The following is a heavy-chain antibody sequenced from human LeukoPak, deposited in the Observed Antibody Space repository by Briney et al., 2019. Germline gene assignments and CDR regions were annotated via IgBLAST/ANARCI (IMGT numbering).Heavy chain of an antibody. CDR2: IIPILGIA. J-gene: IGHJ4*02. D-gene: IGHD2-2*01. V-gene: IGHV1-69*10. CDR1: GGTFSSYA. CDR3: ARDGIVVVPAASPFDY. Sequence: GASVKVSCKASGGTFSSYAISWVRQAPGQGLEWMGGIIPILGIANYAQKFQGRVTITADKSTSTAYMELSSLRSEDTAVYYCARDGIVVVPAASPFDYWGQGTLVTVSS.